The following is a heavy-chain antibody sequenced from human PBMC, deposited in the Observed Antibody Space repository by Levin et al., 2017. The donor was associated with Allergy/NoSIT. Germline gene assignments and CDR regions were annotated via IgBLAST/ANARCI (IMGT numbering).Heavy chain of an antibody. D-gene: IGHD6-6*01. Sequence: GESLKISCAASGFTFRSYGMHWVRQAPGKGLEWVAVISYDGNEEYYADSVKGRFTIFRDNSKNSLHLQLNSLRADDTAVYYCARDREAARPGWFDPWGQGTLVTVSS. CDR1: GFTFRSYG. CDR3: ARDREAARPGWFDP. V-gene: IGHV3-30*03. CDR2: ISYDGNEE. J-gene: IGHJ5*02.